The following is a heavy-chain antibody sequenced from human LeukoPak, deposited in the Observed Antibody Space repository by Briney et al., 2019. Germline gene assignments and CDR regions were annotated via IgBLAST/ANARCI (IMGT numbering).Heavy chain of an antibody. Sequence: GGSLRLSCAASGFIVSDNYMSWVRRAPGKGLEWVSTVYSGGLTYYAGPVKGRFTISRDNSNSTLYLQMSSLRAEDTAVYYCVRDRWPGLGDFWGQGTTVTVSS. CDR3: VRDRWPGLGDF. J-gene: IGHJ6*02. CDR2: VYSGGLT. D-gene: IGHD6-19*01. CDR1: GFIVSDNY. V-gene: IGHV3-66*01.